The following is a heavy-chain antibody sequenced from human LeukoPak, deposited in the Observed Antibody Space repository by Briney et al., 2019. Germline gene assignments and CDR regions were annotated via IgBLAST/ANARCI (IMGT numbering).Heavy chain of an antibody. Sequence: PGGSLRLSCAASGFTFSSYAMSWVRQAPGKGLDWVSGISGSGGGTYYADSVKGRFTISRDNSKNTLYLQMNSLRAEDTAVYYCAKGEGGYYYYGIDVWGQGTTVAVSS. V-gene: IGHV3-23*01. J-gene: IGHJ6*02. D-gene: IGHD1-26*01. CDR1: GFTFSSYA. CDR3: AKGEGGYYYYGIDV. CDR2: ISGSGGGT.